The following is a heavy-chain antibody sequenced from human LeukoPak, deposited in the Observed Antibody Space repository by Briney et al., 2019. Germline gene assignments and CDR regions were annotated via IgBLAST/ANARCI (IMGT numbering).Heavy chain of an antibody. V-gene: IGHV4-59*11. Sequence: SETLSLTCTVSGGSISSHYWSWIRQPPGKGLEWIGYIYYSGSTNYNPSLKSRVTISVDTSKNQFSLKLSSVTAADTAVYYCARGLEYSSLRFDYWGQGTLVTVSS. CDR3: ARGLEYSSLRFDY. J-gene: IGHJ4*02. D-gene: IGHD6-6*01. CDR1: GGSISSHY. CDR2: IYYSGST.